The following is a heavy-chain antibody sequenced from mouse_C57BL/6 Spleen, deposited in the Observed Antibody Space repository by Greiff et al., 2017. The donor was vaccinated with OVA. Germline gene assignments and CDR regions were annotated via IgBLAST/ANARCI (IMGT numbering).Heavy chain of an antibody. CDR2: IYPGDGDT. V-gene: IGHV1-82*01. CDR3: AREGPLYAMDY. Sequence: QVQLQQSGPELVKPGASVKLSCKASGYAFSSSWMNWVKQRPGKGLEWIGRIYPGDGDTNYNGKFKGKATLTADKSSSTAYMQLSSLTSEDSAVYFCAREGPLYAMDYWGQGTSVTVSS. D-gene: IGHD3-3*01. J-gene: IGHJ4*01. CDR1: GYAFSSSW.